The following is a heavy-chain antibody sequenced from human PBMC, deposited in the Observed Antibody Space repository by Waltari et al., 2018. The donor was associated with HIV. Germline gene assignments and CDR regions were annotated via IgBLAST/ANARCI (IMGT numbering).Heavy chain of an antibody. J-gene: IGHJ5*02. Sequence: EAQLVESGGGLVQPGGSLRLPCAASGFTFRSYWIHWVRQASGRGLEWVSRINNDGTKTNYADSVKGRFTISRDNAKNTLYLQMNSLRAEDTAVYFCVRDYDSSGYYSANWFDPWGQGTVVTVSS. CDR3: VRDYDSSGYYSANWFDP. CDR2: INNDGTKT. D-gene: IGHD3-22*01. CDR1: GFTFRSYW. V-gene: IGHV3-74*01.